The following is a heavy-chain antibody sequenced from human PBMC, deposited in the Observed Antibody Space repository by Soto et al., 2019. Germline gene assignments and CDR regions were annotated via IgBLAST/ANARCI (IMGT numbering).Heavy chain of an antibody. V-gene: IGHV3-33*01. J-gene: IGHJ5*02. Sequence: QPGGSLRLSCAASGFTFSSYGMRWVGRAPGEGLEWVAVIWYDGSNKYYADSVKGRFTISRDNSKNTLYLQMNSLRAEDTAVYYCARDLVLAVAALGGWFDPWGQGTLVTVSS. CDR1: GFTFSSYG. CDR3: ARDLVLAVAALGGWFDP. CDR2: IWYDGSNK. D-gene: IGHD6-19*01.